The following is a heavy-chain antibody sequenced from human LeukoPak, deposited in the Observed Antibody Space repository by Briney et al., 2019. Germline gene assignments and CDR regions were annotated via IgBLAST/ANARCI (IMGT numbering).Heavy chain of an antibody. CDR1: GGTFSSYA. V-gene: IGHV1-69*01. CDR2: IIPIFGTA. D-gene: IGHD3-9*01. CDR3: AREADILTGYSSPTGY. Sequence: SVKVSCKASGGTFSSYAISWVRQAPGQGLEWMGGIIPIFGTASYAQKFQGRVTITADESTSTAYMELRSLRSDDTAVYYCAREADILTGYSSPTGYWGQGTLVTVSS. J-gene: IGHJ4*02.